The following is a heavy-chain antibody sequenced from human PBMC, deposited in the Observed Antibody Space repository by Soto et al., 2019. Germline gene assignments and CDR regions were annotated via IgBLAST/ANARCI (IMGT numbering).Heavy chain of an antibody. CDR1: GFTFSSYG. J-gene: IGHJ4*02. V-gene: IGHV3-30*18. D-gene: IGHD4-17*01. Sequence: GGSLRLSCAASGFTFSSYGMHWVRQAPGKGLEWVAVISYDGSNKYYADSVKGRFTISRDNSKNTLYLQMNSLRAEDTAVYYCAKHYGDYSIDYWGQGTLVTVSS. CDR3: AKHYGDYSIDY. CDR2: ISYDGSNK.